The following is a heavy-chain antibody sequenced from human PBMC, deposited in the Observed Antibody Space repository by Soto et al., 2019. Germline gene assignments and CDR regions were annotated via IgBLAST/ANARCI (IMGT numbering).Heavy chain of an antibody. CDR1: GFTFSSYS. CDR3: LGFVVVTAIIGY. CDR2: ISSSSSTI. Sequence: EVQLVESGGGLVQPGGSLRLSCAASGFTFSSYSMNWVRQAPGKRLEWVSYISSSSSTIYYADTVKGRFTISRDNAKNSLYLQMNSLRDEDTAVYYCLGFVVVTAIIGYWGQGTLVTVSS. V-gene: IGHV3-48*02. D-gene: IGHD2-21*02. J-gene: IGHJ4*02.